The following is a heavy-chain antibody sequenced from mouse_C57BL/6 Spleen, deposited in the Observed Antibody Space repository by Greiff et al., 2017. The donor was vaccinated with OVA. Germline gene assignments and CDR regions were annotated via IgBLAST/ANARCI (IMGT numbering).Heavy chain of an antibody. V-gene: IGHV1-64*01. Sequence: QVQLQQSGAELVKPGASVKLSCKASGYTFTSYWMHWVKQRPGQGLEWIGMIHPNSGSTNYNEKFKSKATLTVDKSSSTAYMQLSSLTSEDSAVYYCEREGYSNPGDYWGQGTTLTVSS. J-gene: IGHJ2*01. CDR1: GYTFTSYW. D-gene: IGHD2-5*01. CDR3: EREGYSNPGDY. CDR2: IHPNSGST.